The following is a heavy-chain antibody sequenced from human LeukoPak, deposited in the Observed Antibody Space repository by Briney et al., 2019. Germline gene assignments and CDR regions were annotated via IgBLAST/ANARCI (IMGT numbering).Heavy chain of an antibody. D-gene: IGHD2-15*01. CDR3: ARGPLGYCSGGSCYNWFDP. V-gene: IGHV4-61*02. J-gene: IGHJ5*02. CDR2: IYSSGST. CDR1: GDSISSGGDY. Sequence: SETLSLTCTVSGDSISSGGDYWRWIRRPGGKGLEWIGRIYSSGSTNYHPSLKNQFTISVDPSKNQFSLKLSSVTAADTAVYYCARGPLGYCSGGSCYNWFDPWGQGTLVTVSS.